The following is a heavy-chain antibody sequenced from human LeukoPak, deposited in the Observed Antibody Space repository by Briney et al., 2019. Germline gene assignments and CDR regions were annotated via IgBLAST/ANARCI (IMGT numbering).Heavy chain of an antibody. D-gene: IGHD5-12*01. V-gene: IGHV3-23*01. CDR3: AKGLRLAGSFDY. CDR2: ISDSGGST. J-gene: IGHJ4*02. Sequence: GGSLRLSCAAYGFTFSSYAMSWVRQAPGKGLEWVSSISDSGGSTYYADSVKGRLTISRDNSKNTLYLQMNSLRAEDTAVYYCAKGLRLAGSFDYWGQGTLVTVSS. CDR1: GFTFSSYA.